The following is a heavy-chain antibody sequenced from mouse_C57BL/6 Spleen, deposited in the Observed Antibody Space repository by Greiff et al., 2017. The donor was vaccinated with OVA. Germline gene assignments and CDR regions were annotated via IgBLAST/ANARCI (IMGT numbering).Heavy chain of an antibody. V-gene: IGHV5-12*01. CDR1: GFTFSDYY. Sequence: EVQLVESGGGLVQPGGSLKISCAASGFTFSDYYMYWVRQTPEKRLEWVAYISNGGGSTYYPDTVKGRFTISRDNAKNTLYLQMSRLKSEDTAMYYCARRRGLGAMDYWGQGTSVTVSS. CDR3: ARRRGLGAMDY. CDR2: ISNGGGST. J-gene: IGHJ4*01.